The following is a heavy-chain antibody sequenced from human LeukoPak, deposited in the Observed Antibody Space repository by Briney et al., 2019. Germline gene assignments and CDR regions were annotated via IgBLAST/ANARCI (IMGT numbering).Heavy chain of an antibody. Sequence: GGSLRLSCAASGFTFSNAWMSWVRQAPGKGLEWVGRIQSKAGGGTADYAAPVKGRFTISRDDSKNTLYLQMNSLKTEDTAVYYCNTPVVPAAMDSINYYYYGMDVWGKGTTVTVSS. V-gene: IGHV3-15*01. CDR2: IQSKAGGGTA. J-gene: IGHJ6*04. CDR1: GFTFSNAW. D-gene: IGHD2-2*01. CDR3: NTPVVPAAMDSINYYYYGMDV.